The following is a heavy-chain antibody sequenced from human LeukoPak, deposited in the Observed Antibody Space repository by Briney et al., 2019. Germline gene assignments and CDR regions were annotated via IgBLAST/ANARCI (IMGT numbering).Heavy chain of an antibody. D-gene: IGHD6-13*01. CDR3: ARGPPDSSSSDY. J-gene: IGHJ4*02. CDR2: MRPSSGDT. V-gene: IGHV1-8*01. CDR1: VYTFSAYD. Sequence: GASVTVSCTSSVYTFSAYDINWVRQTTGQGLEWMGWMRPSSGDTGYAQNFQGRVTMTRNASIDTAYMELSRLRSDDTAVYYCARGPPDSSSSDYWGQGTLVAVSS.